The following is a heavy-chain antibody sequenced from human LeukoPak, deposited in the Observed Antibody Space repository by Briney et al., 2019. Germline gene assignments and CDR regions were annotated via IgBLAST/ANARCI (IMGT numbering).Heavy chain of an antibody. V-gene: IGHV4-34*01. D-gene: IGHD1-7*01. J-gene: IGHJ4*02. CDR1: GGSFSGYY. CDR3: ARSGTGSYHSTFAY. Sequence: SETLSLTCAVYGGSFSGYYWGWIRQPPGKGLEWIGSLYYSGNTYYNPSLTSRVTISVDTSKNQFSLKLSSVTAAGTAVYYCARSGTGSYHSTFAYWGQGALVTVSS. CDR2: LYYSGNT.